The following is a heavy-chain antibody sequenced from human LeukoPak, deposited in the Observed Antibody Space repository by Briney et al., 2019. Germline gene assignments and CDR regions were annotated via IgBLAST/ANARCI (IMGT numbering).Heavy chain of an antibody. CDR1: GGSFSGYY. Sequence: SETLSLTCAVYGGSFSGYYWSWIRQPPGKGLEWTGESNHSGSTNYNPSLKSRVTISVDTSKNQFSLKLSSVTAADTAVYYCARGAPGRYCSGGSCYFDYWGQGTLVTVSS. CDR2: SNHSGST. D-gene: IGHD2-15*01. V-gene: IGHV4-34*01. J-gene: IGHJ4*02. CDR3: ARGAPGRYCSGGSCYFDY.